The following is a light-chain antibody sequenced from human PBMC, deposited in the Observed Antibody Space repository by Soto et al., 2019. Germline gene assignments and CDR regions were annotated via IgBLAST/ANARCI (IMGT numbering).Light chain of an antibody. V-gene: IGKV1-5*03. CDR1: QTISVY. CDR2: KAS. Sequence: DIQMPQSPSSLSASVGDRVTITCRASQTISVYLNWYQQKPGRAPDVLIYKASTLKSGVPSRFSGSGSGTEFTLTISSLQPDDFATYYCQHYNSYSEAFGQGTKVDIK. J-gene: IGKJ1*01. CDR3: QHYNSYSEA.